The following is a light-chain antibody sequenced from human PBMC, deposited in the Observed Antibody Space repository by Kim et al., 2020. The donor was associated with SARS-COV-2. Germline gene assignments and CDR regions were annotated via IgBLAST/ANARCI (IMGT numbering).Light chain of an antibody. CDR2: DVS. CDR3: CSYAGSYTQVV. CDR1: SSDVGGYNY. J-gene: IGLJ1*01. Sequence: QSALTQPRSVSGSPGQSVTISCTGTSSDVGGYNYVSWYQQHPGKAPKLMIYDVSKRPSGVPDRFSGSKSGNTASLTISGLQAEDEADYYCCSYAGSYTQVVFGTGTKVTVL. V-gene: IGLV2-11*01.